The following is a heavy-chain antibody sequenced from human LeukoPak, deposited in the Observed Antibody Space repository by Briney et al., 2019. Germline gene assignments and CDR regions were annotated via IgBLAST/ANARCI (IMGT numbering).Heavy chain of an antibody. V-gene: IGHV3-21*01. CDR3: ARADCSGSTCYLRRSWFDP. Sequence: GGSLRLSCAASGFTFSSFDMNWVRQAPGKGLEWVSSISTSSRYIYYRDSVKGRFTISRDDAKNSLYLQMNSLGVEDTAVYYCARADCSGSTCYLRRSWFDPWGQGTLVTVSS. CDR1: GFTFSSFD. CDR2: ISTSSRYI. D-gene: IGHD2-2*01. J-gene: IGHJ5*02.